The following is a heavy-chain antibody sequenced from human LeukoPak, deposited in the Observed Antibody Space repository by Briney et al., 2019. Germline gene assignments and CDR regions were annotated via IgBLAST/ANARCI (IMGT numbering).Heavy chain of an antibody. J-gene: IGHJ4*02. CDR3: ATIKRGNIYGYFDF. V-gene: IGHV4-59*11. CDR2: MYDSWST. D-gene: IGHD5-18*01. CDR1: GGGSISTHY. Sequence: PSETLSLTCTVSGGGSISTHYWSWIRQPPGKGLEWIGYMYDSWSTKANPSLKSRITLSADTSKNQFSLRLSSVTAADTAVYYCATIKRGNIYGYFDFWGQGILVTVSS.